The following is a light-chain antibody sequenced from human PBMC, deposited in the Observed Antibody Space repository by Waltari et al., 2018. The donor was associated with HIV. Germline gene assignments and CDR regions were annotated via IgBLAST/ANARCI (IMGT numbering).Light chain of an antibody. J-gene: IGLJ3*02. CDR1: NLDIDFFSI. CDR2: RGS. V-gene: IGLV2-14*03. CDR3: SSYTTSSSLA. Sequence: QSALTQPASVSGSPGQTITISCSARNLDIDFFSIVSLYQQFPGKAPQLIIYRGSSRPSGISSRFSASVSGYTASLTLSGLQPEDEAAYFCSSYTTSSSLAFGGGTSLTVL.